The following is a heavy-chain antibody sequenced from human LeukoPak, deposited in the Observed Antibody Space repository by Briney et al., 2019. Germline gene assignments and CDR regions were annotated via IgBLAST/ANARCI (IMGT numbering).Heavy chain of an antibody. CDR1: GFTVSSNY. V-gene: IGHV3-7*01. J-gene: IGHJ4*02. CDR3: ARDCGGSCWDY. Sequence: PGGSLRLSCAASGFTVSSNYMSWVRQAPGKGLEWVANIKQDGSEKYYVDSVKGRFTISRDNAKNSLYLQMNSLRAEDTAVYYCARDCGGSCWDYWGQGTLVTVSS. D-gene: IGHD2-15*01. CDR2: IKQDGSEK.